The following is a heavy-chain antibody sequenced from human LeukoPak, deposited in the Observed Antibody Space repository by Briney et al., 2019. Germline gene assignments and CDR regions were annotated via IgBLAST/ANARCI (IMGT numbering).Heavy chain of an antibody. J-gene: IGHJ4*02. CDR1: GFTLSSYW. CDR3: ATVVATDLDY. V-gene: IGHV3-74*01. D-gene: IGHD2-21*01. CDR2: ISGDGGHT. Sequence: GGSLRLSCAASGFTLSSYWIHWVRQAPGEGLVWVSRISGDGGHTDYADSVKGRFTISRDNVKNTLYLQMNSLRVEDTAVYYCATVVATDLDYWGQGILVTVSS.